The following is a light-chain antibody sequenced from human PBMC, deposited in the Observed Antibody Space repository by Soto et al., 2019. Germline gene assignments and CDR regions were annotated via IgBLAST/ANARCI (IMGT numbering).Light chain of an antibody. CDR1: SSDVGGYNY. CDR2: EVS. V-gene: IGLV2-14*01. Sequence: QSALTQPASVSGSPGQSITISCTGTSSDVGGYNYVSWYQQHPGKAPKLMIYEVSHRPSGVSNRFSASKSGNTASLTISGLQAEDEADYYCSSYTSSSTLVVFGGGTKVTVL. J-gene: IGLJ2*01. CDR3: SSYTSSSTLVV.